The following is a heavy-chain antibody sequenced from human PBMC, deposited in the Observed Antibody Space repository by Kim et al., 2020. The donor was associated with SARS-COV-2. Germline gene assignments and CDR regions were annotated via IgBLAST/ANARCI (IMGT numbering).Heavy chain of an antibody. J-gene: IGHJ4*02. CDR3: AKSRFEY. V-gene: IGHV3-23*01. Sequence: SGTSIYYAESVKGRFTISRDNSKNTLYLQMNSLRVEDTAVYYCAKSRFEYWGQGTLVMVSS. CDR2: SGTSI.